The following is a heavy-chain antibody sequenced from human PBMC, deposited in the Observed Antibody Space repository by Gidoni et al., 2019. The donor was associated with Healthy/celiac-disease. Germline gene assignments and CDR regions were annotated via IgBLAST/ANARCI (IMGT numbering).Heavy chain of an antibody. J-gene: IGHJ3*02. CDR2: ISSSSSYI. CDR3: ARDGGRWLQLFPRAFDI. D-gene: IGHD5-12*01. CDR1: GFTFSSYS. Sequence: EVQLVESGGGLVKPGGSLSLSCAASGFTFSSYSMNWVRQAPGKGLEWVSSISSSSSYIYYADSVKGRFTISRDNAKNSLYLQMNSLRAEDTAVYYCARDGGRWLQLFPRAFDIWGQGTMVTVSS. V-gene: IGHV3-21*01.